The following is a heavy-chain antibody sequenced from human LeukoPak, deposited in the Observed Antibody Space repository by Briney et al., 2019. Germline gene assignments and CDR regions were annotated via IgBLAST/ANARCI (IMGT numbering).Heavy chain of an antibody. V-gene: IGHV3-30-3*01. CDR1: GFTFSNYA. CDR2: ILSDGSNK. D-gene: IGHD5-18*01. CDR3: ARDVNTSTPYYYYGVDV. J-gene: IGHJ6*02. Sequence: GGSLRLSCAASGFTFSNYAMLWVRQAPGKGLEWVAIILSDGSNKYYADSVKGRFTISRDNSKNTLYLQMNSLRAEDAAVYYCARDVNTSTPYYYYGVDVWGQGTTVTVSS.